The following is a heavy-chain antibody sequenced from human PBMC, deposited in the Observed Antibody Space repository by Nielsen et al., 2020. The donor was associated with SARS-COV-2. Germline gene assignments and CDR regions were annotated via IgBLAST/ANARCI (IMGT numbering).Heavy chain of an antibody. V-gene: IGHV3-23*01. J-gene: IGHJ6*03. D-gene: IGHD4-11*01. CDR1: GFTFSSYA. CDR2: ISGSGGST. CDR3: AKDYSYYYYYMDV. Sequence: GESLKISCAASGFTFSSYAMSWVRQAPGKGLEWVSAISGSGGSTYYADSVKGRFTISRDNSKNTLYLQMNSLRAEDTAVYYCAKDYSYYYYYMDVWGQGTLVTVSS.